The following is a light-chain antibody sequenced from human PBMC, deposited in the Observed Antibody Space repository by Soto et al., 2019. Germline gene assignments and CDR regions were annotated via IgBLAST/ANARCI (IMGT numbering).Light chain of an antibody. CDR3: QQLWTYPLT. V-gene: IGKV1-9*01. J-gene: IGKJ4*01. CDR1: QDVSRS. CDR2: AAS. Sequence: DTPLTQSPSFLSVSVGDRVTIACRASQDVSRSVGWYQQKPGTAPKLLISAASTLNCGVPSRFSGSGSGTDFTLTISSLQPEDFATYYCQQLWTYPLTFGGGTKVEI.